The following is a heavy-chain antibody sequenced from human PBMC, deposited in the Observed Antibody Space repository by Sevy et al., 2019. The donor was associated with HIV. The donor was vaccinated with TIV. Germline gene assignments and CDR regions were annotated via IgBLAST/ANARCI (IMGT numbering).Heavy chain of an antibody. CDR3: AKTEQWLVLDY. Sequence: GGSLRLSCAVSGFSFDSYGMTWVRQAPGKGLEWVSGISGSGTRTYYADSVKGRFSISRDNSKNTLYLQMNSLRAEDTAVYYCAKTEQWLVLDYWGQGTLVTVSS. CDR1: GFSFDSYG. CDR2: ISGSGTRT. V-gene: IGHV3-23*01. D-gene: IGHD6-19*01. J-gene: IGHJ4*02.